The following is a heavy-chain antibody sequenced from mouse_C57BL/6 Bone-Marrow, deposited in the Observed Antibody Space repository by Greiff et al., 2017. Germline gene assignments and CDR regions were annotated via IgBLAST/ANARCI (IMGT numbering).Heavy chain of an antibody. CDR1: GYTFTSYW. J-gene: IGHJ1*03. CDR2: IYPGSGST. CDR3: ARGRGYSVHFDV. V-gene: IGHV1-55*01. Sequence: VQLQQPGAELVKPGASVKMSCKASGYTFTSYWITWVKQRPGQGLEWIGDIYPGSGSTNYNEKFKSKATLTVDTSSSTAYMQLSSLTSEDSAVYYCARGRGYSVHFDVWGTGTTVTVSS. D-gene: IGHD2-3*01.